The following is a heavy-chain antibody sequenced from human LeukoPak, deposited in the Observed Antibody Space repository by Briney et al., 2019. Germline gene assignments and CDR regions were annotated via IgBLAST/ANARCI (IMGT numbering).Heavy chain of an antibody. Sequence: SETLSLTCTVSGGSISSYYWSWIRQPPGKGLEWIGYICYSGSTNYNPSLKSRVTISVDTSKNQFSLKLSSVTAADTAVYYCARTFYAPYYDSSADWFDPWGQGTLVTVSS. D-gene: IGHD3-22*01. CDR1: GGSISSYY. CDR3: ARTFYAPYYDSSADWFDP. CDR2: ICYSGST. V-gene: IGHV4-59*01. J-gene: IGHJ5*02.